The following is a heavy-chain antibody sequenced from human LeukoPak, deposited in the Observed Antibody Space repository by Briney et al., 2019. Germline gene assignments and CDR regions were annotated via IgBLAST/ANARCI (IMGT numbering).Heavy chain of an antibody. D-gene: IGHD4-17*01. CDR2: IYYSGST. Sequence: PSETLSLTWTVSGGSISSNTYYWGWIRQPPGKGLEWIGSIYYSGSTYYNPSLKSRVTISIDTSKNQFSLKLSSVTAADTAVYYCARVGDYGTTKTDDYWGQGTLVTVSS. CDR1: GGSISSNTYY. J-gene: IGHJ4*02. CDR3: ARVGDYGTTKTDDY. V-gene: IGHV4-39*07.